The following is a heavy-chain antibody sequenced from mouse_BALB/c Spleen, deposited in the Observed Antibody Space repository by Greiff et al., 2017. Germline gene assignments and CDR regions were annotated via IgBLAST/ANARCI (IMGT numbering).Heavy chain of an antibody. D-gene: IGHD1-1*01. V-gene: IGHV1-5*01. CDR1: GYTFTSYW. CDR2: IYPGNSDT. CDR3: TRRPFSTVPFDY. J-gene: IGHJ2*01. Sequence: VQLQQSGTVLARPGASVKMSCKASGYTFTSYWMHWVKQRPGQGLEWIGAIYPGNSDTSYNQKFKGKAKLTAVTSTSTAYMELSSLTNEDSAVYYCTRRPFSTVPFDYWGQGTTLTVSS.